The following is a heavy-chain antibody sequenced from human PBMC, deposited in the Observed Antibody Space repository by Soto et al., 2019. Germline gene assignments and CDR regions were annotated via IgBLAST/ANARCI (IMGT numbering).Heavy chain of an antibody. CDR3: ARRNSSSSCFDP. J-gene: IGHJ5*02. CDR2: ISTYNGNT. CDR1: GYTFSSNG. D-gene: IGHD6-6*01. Sequence: ASVKVSCKASGYTFSSNGISWVRQAPGQGLEWMGWISTYNGNTNYAERLQGRVTMTTDPSTRTAYMELRSLRSDDTAVYFCARRNSSSSCFDPWGKGTRVTVSS. V-gene: IGHV1-18*01.